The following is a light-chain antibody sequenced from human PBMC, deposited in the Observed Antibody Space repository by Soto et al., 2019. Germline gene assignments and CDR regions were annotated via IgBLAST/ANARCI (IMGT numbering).Light chain of an antibody. CDR3: QQYGSSSLT. CDR2: CAY. Sequence: EVELTQSPGTLSLSPGERVTLSCRASQSVTSSYLGWYQQKPGQAPRLLIYCAYSRATGLPDRFSGSGSGTDFTLTISRLEPEDFAVYYCQQYGSSSLTFGGGTKVEIK. V-gene: IGKV3-20*01. J-gene: IGKJ4*01. CDR1: QSVTSSY.